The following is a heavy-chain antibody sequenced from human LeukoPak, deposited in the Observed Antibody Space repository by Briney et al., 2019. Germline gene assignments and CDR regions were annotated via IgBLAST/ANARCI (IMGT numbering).Heavy chain of an antibody. Sequence: GGSLRLSCAASGFTFGAYWMSWFRQAPGKGPEWVASIKDDGSAQFYVDSLEGRFTISRDNAKNTLYLQMDTMRVEDTAVYYCARHIVGEQDFDYWSQGTLVTVSS. CDR3: ARHIVGEQDFDY. CDR1: GFTFGAYW. D-gene: IGHD3-16*02. J-gene: IGHJ4*02. V-gene: IGHV3-7*01. CDR2: IKDDGSAQ.